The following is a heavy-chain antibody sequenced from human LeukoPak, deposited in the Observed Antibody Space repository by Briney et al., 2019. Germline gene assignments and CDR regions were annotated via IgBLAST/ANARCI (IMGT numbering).Heavy chain of an antibody. CDR2: ISSSGRTV. CDR3: ARQIVGATGLDY. V-gene: IGHV3-48*03. J-gene: IGHJ4*02. CDR1: GYTFSSYE. Sequence: PGGSLRLSCAASGYTFSSYEMKWVRQAPGKGLEGVSYISSSGRTVYYADSVKGGFTISRDNAKDSLYLQMNSLRAEDSAVYYCARQIVGATGLDYWGQGTLVTVSS. D-gene: IGHD1-26*01.